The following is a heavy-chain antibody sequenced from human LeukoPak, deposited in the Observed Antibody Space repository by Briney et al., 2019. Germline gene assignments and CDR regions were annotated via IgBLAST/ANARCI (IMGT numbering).Heavy chain of an antibody. Sequence: PGGSLKLSCAVSGFTLSGSAMHWVRQASGKGLEWVSSISISGTTLYYADSVKGRFTISRDNAKNSLSLQMNSLRAEDTAVYYCARARLSSTGGDDWGQGTLVTVSS. CDR2: ISISGTTL. D-gene: IGHD3-16*01. V-gene: IGHV3-48*03. CDR3: ARARLSSTGGDD. CDR1: GFTLSGSA. J-gene: IGHJ4*02.